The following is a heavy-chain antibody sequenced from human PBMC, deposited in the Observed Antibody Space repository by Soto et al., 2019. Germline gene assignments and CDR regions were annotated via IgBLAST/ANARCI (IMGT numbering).Heavy chain of an antibody. Sequence: SETLPLTCTVSGGSISRYSWSWIRQPPGKGLEWIGYIYYSGSTNYYPSLKSRVTISIDTSKNQFSLKLSSVTAADTAVYYCARADDYGDYLDYWGQGTLVTVS. CDR1: GGSISRYS. D-gene: IGHD4-17*01. J-gene: IGHJ4*02. V-gene: IGHV4-59*01. CDR3: ARADDYGDYLDY. CDR2: IYYSGST.